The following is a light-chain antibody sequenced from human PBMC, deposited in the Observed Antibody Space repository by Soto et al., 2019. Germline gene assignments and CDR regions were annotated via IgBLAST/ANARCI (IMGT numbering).Light chain of an antibody. V-gene: IGLV2-14*01. CDR1: TSDVGGYHF. CDR2: EVT. J-gene: IGLJ1*01. CDR3: YSYTTTSTYV. Sequence: QSALTQPASVSGSPGQSITLSCTGTTSDVGGYHFVSWYQQHPGKAPKLMIYEVTNRPSGVSDRFSGSKSGNTASLTISGLQAEDEADYYCYSYTTTSTYVFGGGTKVTVL.